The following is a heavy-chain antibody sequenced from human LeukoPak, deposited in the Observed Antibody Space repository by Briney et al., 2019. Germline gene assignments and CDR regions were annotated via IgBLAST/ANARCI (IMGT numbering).Heavy chain of an antibody. CDR1: GGSISSGDYY. Sequence: SETLSLTCTVSGGSISSGDYYWSWFRQPPGKGLEWIGYIYYSGSTYYNPSLKSRVTISVDTSKNQFSLKLSSVTAADTAVYYCARVGYGSGSYYPDYWGQGTLVTVSS. CDR2: IYYSGST. D-gene: IGHD3-10*01. CDR3: ARVGYGSGSYYPDY. V-gene: IGHV4-30-4*01. J-gene: IGHJ4*02.